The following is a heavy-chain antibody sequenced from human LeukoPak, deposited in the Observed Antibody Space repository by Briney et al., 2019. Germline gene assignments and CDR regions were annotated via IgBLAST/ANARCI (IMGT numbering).Heavy chain of an antibody. V-gene: IGHV3-21*01. D-gene: IGHD3-10*01. Sequence: GGSLRLSCAASGFTFSSYSMNWVRQAPGKGLEWVSSISSSSSYIYYADSVKGRFTISRDNAKNSLYLQMNSLRAEDTAVYYCTRYYGSGSPPFDNWGQGTLVTVSS. CDR2: ISSSSSYI. J-gene: IGHJ4*02. CDR1: GFTFSSYS. CDR3: TRYYGSGSPPFDN.